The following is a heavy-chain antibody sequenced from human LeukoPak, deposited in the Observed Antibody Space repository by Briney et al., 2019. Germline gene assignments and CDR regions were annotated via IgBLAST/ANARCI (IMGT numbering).Heavy chain of an antibody. CDR2: VYDSGVT. V-gene: IGHV4-59*01. Sequence: SETLSLTCTVAGGSISSYMWTWIQQTPEKGLEWMGHVYDSGVTDYNPALKSRVTISLDRSKDHFSLQVRAVTAADTAIYYCARGQTVRSYEFWGQGTLVTVSS. CDR3: ARGQTVRSYEF. J-gene: IGHJ4*02. D-gene: IGHD3-22*01. CDR1: GGSISSYM.